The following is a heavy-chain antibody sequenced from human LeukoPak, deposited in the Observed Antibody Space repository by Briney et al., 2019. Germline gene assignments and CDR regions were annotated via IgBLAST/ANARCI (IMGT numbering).Heavy chain of an antibody. Sequence: ASVKVSCKASGYTFTGYYMHWVRQAPGQGLEWMGWINPNSGGTNYAQKFQGWVTMTRDTSISTAYMELSRLRSDDTAVYYCARDNPADYYDSSGYYSDYWGQGTLVTVSS. V-gene: IGHV1-2*04. CDR2: INPNSGGT. D-gene: IGHD3-22*01. CDR3: ARDNPADYYDSSGYYSDY. J-gene: IGHJ4*02. CDR1: GYTFTGYY.